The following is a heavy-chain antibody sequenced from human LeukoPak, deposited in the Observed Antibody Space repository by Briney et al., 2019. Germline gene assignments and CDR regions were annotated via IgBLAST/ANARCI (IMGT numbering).Heavy chain of an antibody. CDR3: VRHIKFSTGTLDI. V-gene: IGHV4-59*08. CDR2: IFSSATT. Sequence: SETLSLTCSVSGRSLSSYYWSWIRNPPGKKFEWLGHIFSSATTNYNPSLKSRVTRSADTTKNQFYLKVASVTAADTAVYFCVRHIKFSTGTLDIWGQGTLVTVSS. CDR1: GRSLSSYY. J-gene: IGHJ3*02. D-gene: IGHD2-8*02.